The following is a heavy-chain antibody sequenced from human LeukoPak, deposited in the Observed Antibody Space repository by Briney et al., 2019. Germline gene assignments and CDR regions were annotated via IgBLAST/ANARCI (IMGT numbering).Heavy chain of an antibody. CDR2: ISAYNGNT. D-gene: IGHD5-12*01. J-gene: IGHJ4*02. CDR3: ATNTYNGYAIDS. Sequence: ASVKVSCKSFGYSFTTYGISWLRQAPGQGLEWMGWISAYNGNTNYAQKLQGRVTMTTDTSTSTAYMELRSLRSDDTAVYYCATNTYNGYAIDSWGQGTLITVSS. CDR1: GYSFTTYG. V-gene: IGHV1-18*01.